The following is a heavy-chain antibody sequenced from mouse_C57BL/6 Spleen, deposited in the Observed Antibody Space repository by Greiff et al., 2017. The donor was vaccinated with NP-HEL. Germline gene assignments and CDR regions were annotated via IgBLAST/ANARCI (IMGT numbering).Heavy chain of an antibody. CDR1: GYTFTSYW. D-gene: IGHD2-4*01. CDR2: IDPSDSYT. CDR3: ARSRLRRGWYFDG. V-gene: IGHV1-69*01. J-gene: IGHJ1*03. Sequence: QVQLQQSGAELVMPGASVKLSCKASGYTFTSYWMHWVKQRPGQGLEWIGEIDPSDSYTNYNQKFKGKSTLTVDKSYSTAYMQLSSLTSEDSVVYYCARSRLRRGWYFDGLDTGTTVTVSS.